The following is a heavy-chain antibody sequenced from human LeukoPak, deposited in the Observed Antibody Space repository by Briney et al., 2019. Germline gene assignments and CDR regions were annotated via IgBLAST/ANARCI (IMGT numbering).Heavy chain of an antibody. CDR3: ARDRDLGAVAGTFDS. D-gene: IGHD6-19*01. CDR1: GYAFSMYG. Sequence: ASVKVSCKASGYAFSMYGISWVRQASGQGLEWMGWISAYNGHTKYAQKLQGRVTMTTDTSTGTAYMELTSLTSDDTAVYYCARDRDLGAVAGTFDSWGQGTLVTVSS. V-gene: IGHV1-18*01. CDR2: ISAYNGHT. J-gene: IGHJ4*02.